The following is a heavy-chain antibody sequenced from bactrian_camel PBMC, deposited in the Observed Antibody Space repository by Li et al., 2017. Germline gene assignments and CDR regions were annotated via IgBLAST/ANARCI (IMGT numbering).Heavy chain of an antibody. V-gene: IGHV3S31*01. CDR1: GFTSSTYA. CDR3: ATSQYHF. D-gene: IGHD4*01. CDR2: IDSTGGT. J-gene: IGHJ4*01. Sequence: VQLVESGGDLVQPGGSLRLSCAASGFTSSTYAMRWVRQAPGKGLEWVSTIDSTGGTYYSDSVKGRFTISRDLAKNTLFLEMTLLKNEDTAVYYCATSQYHFWGQGTQVTVS.